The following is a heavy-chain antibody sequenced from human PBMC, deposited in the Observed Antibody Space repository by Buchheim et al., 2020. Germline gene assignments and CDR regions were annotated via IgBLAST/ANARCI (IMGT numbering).Heavy chain of an antibody. Sequence: QVQLVESGGGVVQPGRSLRLSCAASGFIFSYYGMHWVRQAPGKGLEWVALVSYDGSNKYYVDSVEGRFFISRDNTENTLYLPMDSLRAEDTAVYYCARGGRLLPTASDYWGQGTL. J-gene: IGHJ4*02. CDR1: GFIFSYYG. V-gene: IGHV3-30*03. CDR3: ARGGRLLPTASDY. CDR2: VSYDGSNK. D-gene: IGHD3-22*01.